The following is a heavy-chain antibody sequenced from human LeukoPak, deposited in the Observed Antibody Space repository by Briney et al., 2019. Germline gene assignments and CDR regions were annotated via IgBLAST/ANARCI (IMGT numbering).Heavy chain of an antibody. CDR2: INPNSGGT. CDR1: GYTFTGYY. Sequence: ASVKVSCKASGYTFTGYYMHWVRQAPGQGLEWMGWINPNSGGTNYAQKFRGRVTMTRDTSISTAYMELSRLRSDDTAVYYCARGYCGGDCYSHNWFDPWGQGTLVPVSS. D-gene: IGHD2-21*01. V-gene: IGHV1-2*02. CDR3: ARGYCGGDCYSHNWFDP. J-gene: IGHJ5*02.